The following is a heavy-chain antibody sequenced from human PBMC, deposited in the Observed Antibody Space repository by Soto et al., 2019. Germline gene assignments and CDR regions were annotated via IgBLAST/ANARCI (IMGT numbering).Heavy chain of an antibody. V-gene: IGHV1-18*01. CDR2: ISAYNGNT. CDR3: ARDGKYYYDSSGYVADY. D-gene: IGHD3-22*01. J-gene: IGHJ4*02. CDR1: GYTFTSYG. Sequence: GASVKVSCKASGYTFTSYGISWVRQAPGQGLERMGWISAYNGNTNYAQKLQGRVTMTTDTSTSTAYMELRSLRSDDTAVYYCARDGKYYYDSSGYVADYWGQGTLVTVSS.